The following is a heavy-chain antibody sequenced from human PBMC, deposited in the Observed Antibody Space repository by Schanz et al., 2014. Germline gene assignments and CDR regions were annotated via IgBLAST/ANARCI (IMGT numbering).Heavy chain of an antibody. V-gene: IGHV3-33*06. D-gene: IGHD1-26*01. Sequence: KLVESGGGVVQPGRSLRLSCAASGFTFSSYGMHWVRQVPGKGLEWVAVVCYDGSKKYYADSLKGRFTTSRDNSKNTMYLQMNSLRAEDTAVYYCVKDLQRELLRDDHYYGMDVWGQGTTVTVSS. J-gene: IGHJ6*02. CDR3: VKDLQRELLRDDHYYGMDV. CDR1: GFTFSSYG. CDR2: VCYDGSKK.